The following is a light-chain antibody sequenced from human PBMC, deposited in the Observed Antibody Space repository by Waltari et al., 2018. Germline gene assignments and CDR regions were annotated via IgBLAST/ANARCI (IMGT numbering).Light chain of an antibody. V-gene: IGKV1-39*01. J-gene: IGKJ1*01. Sequence: DIQMTQSPSSLSVSVGDRVAITCRASQSINNYVNWYQQKPGKAPKLLIYAASTLQSGVPSRFSGGGSGTDFTLTISSLQPEDFATYYCQQSYNNPRAFGQGTKVEIK. CDR1: QSINNY. CDR2: AAS. CDR3: QQSYNNPRA.